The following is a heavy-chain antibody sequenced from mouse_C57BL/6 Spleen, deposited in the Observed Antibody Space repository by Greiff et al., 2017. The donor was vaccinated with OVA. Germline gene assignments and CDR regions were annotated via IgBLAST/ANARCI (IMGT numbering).Heavy chain of an antibody. D-gene: IGHD3-2*02. V-gene: IGHV10-1*01. J-gene: IGHJ3*01. CDR3: VSPSDSSLWFAY. CDR1: GFSFNTYA. CDR2: IRSKSNNYAT. Sequence: EVQLVESGGGLVQPKGSLKLSCAASGFSFNTYAMNWVRQAPGKGLEWVARIRSKSNNYATYYADSVKDRFTISRDDSESMLYLQMNNLKTEDTAMYYCVSPSDSSLWFAYWGQGTLVTVSA.